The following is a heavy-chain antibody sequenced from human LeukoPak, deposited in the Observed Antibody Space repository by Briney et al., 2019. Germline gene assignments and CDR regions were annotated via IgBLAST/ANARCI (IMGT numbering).Heavy chain of an antibody. J-gene: IGHJ4*02. Sequence: SETLSLTCTVSGGSISSYYWSRIRQPPGKGLEWIGYIYYSGSTNYNPSLKSRVTISVDTSKNQFSLKLSSVTAADTAVYYCARDLGDSSGYYGISGFGYWGQGTLVTVSS. V-gene: IGHV4-59*01. CDR1: GGSISSYY. CDR3: ARDLGDSSGYYGISGFGY. D-gene: IGHD3-22*01. CDR2: IYYSGST.